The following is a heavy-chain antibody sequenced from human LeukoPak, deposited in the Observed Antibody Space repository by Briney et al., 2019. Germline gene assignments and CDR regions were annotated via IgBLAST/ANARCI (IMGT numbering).Heavy chain of an antibody. CDR2: INPNSGAT. CDR1: GYTFTGYY. V-gene: IGHV1-2*02. J-gene: IGHJ3*02. Sequence: ASVKVSCKASGYTFTGYYMHWVRQAPGQGLEWMAWINPNSGATNYAQKFQGRVTVTRDTSISTAYMELNRLRSDDTAVYYCAREANYYDSDKAGFDIWGQGTMVTVSS. CDR3: AREANYYDSDKAGFDI. D-gene: IGHD3-10*01.